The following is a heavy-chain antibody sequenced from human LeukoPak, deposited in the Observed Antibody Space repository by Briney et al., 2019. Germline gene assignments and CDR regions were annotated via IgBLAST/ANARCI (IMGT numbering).Heavy chain of an antibody. CDR3: ARVMRLRYFDY. D-gene: IGHD5-12*01. V-gene: IGHV3-23*01. CDR1: GFTFSSYA. J-gene: IGHJ4*02. Sequence: GGSLRLSCAASGFTFSSYAMSWVRQAPGKGLEWVPAISGSGDSTYYGDSVKGRFTISRDNSKNTLYLQMNSLRAEDTAVYYCARVMRLRYFDYWGQGTLVTVSS. CDR2: ISGSGDST.